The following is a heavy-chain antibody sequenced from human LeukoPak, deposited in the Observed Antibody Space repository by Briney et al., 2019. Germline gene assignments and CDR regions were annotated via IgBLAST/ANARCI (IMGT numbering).Heavy chain of an antibody. Sequence: TSETLSLTCTVSGGSISSYYWSWIRQPPGRGLEWIGYIYYSGSTNYNPSLKSRVTISVDTSKNQFSLKLSSVTAADTAVYYCARDSDSSSWYDYWGQGTLVTVSS. V-gene: IGHV4-59*01. CDR2: IYYSGST. CDR3: ARDSDSSSWYDY. D-gene: IGHD6-13*01. J-gene: IGHJ4*02. CDR1: GGSISSYY.